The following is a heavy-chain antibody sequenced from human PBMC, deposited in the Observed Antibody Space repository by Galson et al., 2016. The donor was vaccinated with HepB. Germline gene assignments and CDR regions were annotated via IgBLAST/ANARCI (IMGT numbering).Heavy chain of an antibody. CDR2: ISYDGNKK. V-gene: IGHV3-30-3*01. Sequence: SLRLSCAASGFTLSTYAMHWVRQAPGKGLEWVAVISYDGNKKYYAASVNGRFTIARDNSENTLYLQMHSLRAEDTAVYYCARDEFLEGDYYYYGMDVWGQGTTVTVSS. D-gene: IGHD3-3*01. CDR3: ARDEFLEGDYYYYGMDV. CDR1: GFTLSTYA. J-gene: IGHJ6*02.